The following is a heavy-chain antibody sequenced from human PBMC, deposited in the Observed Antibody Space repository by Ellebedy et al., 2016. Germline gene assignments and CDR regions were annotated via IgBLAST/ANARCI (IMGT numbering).Heavy chain of an antibody. CDR2: IKQDGSEK. V-gene: IGHV3-7*01. CDR3: ARGLYVGSSSSDY. D-gene: IGHD6-6*01. J-gene: IGHJ4*02. CDR1: GFSFEDHA. Sequence: GESLKISXVASGFSFEDHAMHWFRLAPGKGLEWVADIKQDGSEKYYVDSVKGRFTISRDNAKNSLNLQMNSLRAEDTAVYYCARGLYVGSSSSDYWGQGNLVTVSS.